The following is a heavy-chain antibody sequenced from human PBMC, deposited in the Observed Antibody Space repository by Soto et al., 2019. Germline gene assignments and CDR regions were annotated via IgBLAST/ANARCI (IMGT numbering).Heavy chain of an antibody. D-gene: IGHD3-9*01. CDR1: GGSISSGDYY. V-gene: IGHV4-30-4*01. J-gene: IGHJ5*02. CDR2: IYYSGST. Sequence: PXETLSLTCSVSGGSISSGDYYWSWIRQPPGKGLEWIGYIYYSGSTYYNPSLKSRVTISVDTSKNQFSLKLSSVTAADTAVYYCAREPYYDILTGYPRGWFDHWGQGTVVTVS. CDR3: AREPYYDILTGYPRGWFDH.